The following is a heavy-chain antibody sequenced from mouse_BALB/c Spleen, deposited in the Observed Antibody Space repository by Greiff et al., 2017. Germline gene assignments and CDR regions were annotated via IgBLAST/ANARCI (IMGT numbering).Heavy chain of an antibody. D-gene: IGHD2-3*01. CDR2: ISSGSSTI. Sequence: EVMLVESGGGLVQPGGSRKLSCAASGFTFSSFGMHWVRQAPEKGLEWVAYISSGSSTIYYADTVKGRFTISRDNPKNTLFLQMTSLRSEDTAMYYCARSFYDGYYGVDYWGQGTSVTVSS. V-gene: IGHV5-17*02. CDR3: ARSFYDGYYGVDY. J-gene: IGHJ4*01. CDR1: GFTFSSFG.